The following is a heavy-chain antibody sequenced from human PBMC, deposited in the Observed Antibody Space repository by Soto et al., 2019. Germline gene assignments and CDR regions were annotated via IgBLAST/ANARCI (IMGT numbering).Heavy chain of an antibody. D-gene: IGHD3-9*01. V-gene: IGHV3-49*03. Sequence: GGSLRLSCTASGFTFGDYAMSWFRQAPGKGLEGVGFIRSKAYGGTTEYAASVKGRFTISRDDSKSIAYLQMNSLKTEDTAVYYCTRDYDILTGTDWDYFDYWGQGTLVTVSS. J-gene: IGHJ4*02. CDR1: GFTFGDYA. CDR3: TRDYDILTGTDWDYFDY. CDR2: IRSKAYGGTT.